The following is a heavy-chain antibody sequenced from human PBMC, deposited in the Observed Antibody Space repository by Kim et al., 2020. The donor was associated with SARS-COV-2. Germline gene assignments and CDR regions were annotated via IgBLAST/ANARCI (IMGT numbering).Heavy chain of an antibody. D-gene: IGHD6-19*01. CDR2: IRDSGGST. CDR1: GFTFNNYA. J-gene: IGHJ1*01. CDR3: AKVTSGSSGWFEYFQH. Sequence: GGSLRLSCAASGFTFNNYAMSWVRQAPGKGLEWVSGIRDSGGSTKYADSVKGRFSISRDNSKNTLYLQMDSLRAEDTAVYYCAKVTSGSSGWFEYFQHWGQGTLVTMSS. V-gene: IGHV3-23*01.